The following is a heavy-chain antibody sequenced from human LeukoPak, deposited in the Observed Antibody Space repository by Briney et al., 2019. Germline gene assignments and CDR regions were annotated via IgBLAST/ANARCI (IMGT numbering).Heavy chain of an antibody. CDR3: ARDGGDGYNDLAY. CDR2: VSNDGTEK. Sequence: GGSLRLSCAASGFTFSSYSIHWVRQAPGKGLECVAVVSNDGTEKYYADSAKGRFTISRDNSKNTLYLQMNSLRTQATAVYYCARDGGDGYNDLAYWGQGTLVTVSS. J-gene: IGHJ4*02. V-gene: IGHV3-30-3*01. D-gene: IGHD5-24*01. CDR1: GFTFSSYS.